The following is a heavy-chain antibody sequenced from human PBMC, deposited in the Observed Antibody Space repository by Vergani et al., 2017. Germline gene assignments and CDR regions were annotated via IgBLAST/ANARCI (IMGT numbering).Heavy chain of an antibody. Sequence: EVQLLESGGGLVQPGGSLRLSCAASGFTFSSYALSWVRQAPGKGLEWVSAISGSGYSTYYADSVKGRFTISRDNSKNPLYLQMTSLRAEDTAVYYCAKAGVGEVVPLSELDYWGQGTLVTVSS. J-gene: IGHJ4*02. CDR1: GFTFSSYA. CDR2: ISGSGYST. CDR3: AKAGVGEVVPLSELDY. V-gene: IGHV3-23*01. D-gene: IGHD2-2*01.